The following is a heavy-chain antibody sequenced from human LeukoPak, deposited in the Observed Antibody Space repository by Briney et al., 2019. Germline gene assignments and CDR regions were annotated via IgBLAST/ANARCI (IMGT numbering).Heavy chain of an antibody. V-gene: IGHV3-30*18. J-gene: IGHJ6*02. CDR3: AKEGYYYDSSGYNYYYGMDV. D-gene: IGHD3-22*01. CDR1: GFTFSSYG. CDR2: IAYDGSNK. Sequence: GGSLRLSCAASGFTFSSYGMHWVRQAPGKGLEWVAVIAYDGSNKYYADSVKGRFTISRDNSKNTLYLQMNSLRAEDTAVYYCAKEGYYYDSSGYNYYYGMDVWGQGTTVTVSS.